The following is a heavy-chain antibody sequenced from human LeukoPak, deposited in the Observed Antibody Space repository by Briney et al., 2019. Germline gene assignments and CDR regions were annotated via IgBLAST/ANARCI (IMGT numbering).Heavy chain of an antibody. CDR1: GFTFTNAW. V-gene: IGHV3-7*03. J-gene: IGHJ6*02. CDR2: INHNGNVN. D-gene: IGHD3-16*01. Sequence: GGSLRLSCAASGFTFTNAWMNWARQAPGKGLEWVASINHNGNVNYYVDSVKGRFTISRDNAKNSLCLQMSNLRAEDTAVYFCARGGGLGVWGQGATVTVSS. CDR3: ARGGGLGV.